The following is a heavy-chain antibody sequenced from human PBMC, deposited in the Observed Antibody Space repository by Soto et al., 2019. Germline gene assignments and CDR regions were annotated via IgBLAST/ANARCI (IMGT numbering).Heavy chain of an antibody. CDR1: GYTFTSYG. J-gene: IGHJ5*02. CDR2: ISAYNGNT. Sequence: ASVKVSCKASGYTFTSYGISWVRQAPGQGLEWMGWISAYNGNTNYAQKLQGRVTMTTDTSTSTAYMELRSLRSDDTAVYYCARAGLQYCSGGSCYSSDWFDPWGQGTLVTVSS. V-gene: IGHV1-18*01. CDR3: ARAGLQYCSGGSCYSSDWFDP. D-gene: IGHD2-15*01.